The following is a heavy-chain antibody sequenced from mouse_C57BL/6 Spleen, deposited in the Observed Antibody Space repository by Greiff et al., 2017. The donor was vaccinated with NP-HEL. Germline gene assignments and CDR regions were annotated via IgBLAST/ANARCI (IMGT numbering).Heavy chain of an antibody. CDR1: GFTFSSYG. V-gene: IGHV5-6*01. CDR3: ARQGGYDYDDYFDY. CDR2: ISSGGSYT. D-gene: IGHD2-4*01. Sequence: EVMLVESGGDLVKPGGSLKLSCAASGFTFSSYGMSWVRQTPDKRLEWVATISSGGSYTYYPDRVKGRFTISRDNAKNTLYLQMSSLKSEDTAMYYCARQGGYDYDDYFDYWGQGTTLTVSS. J-gene: IGHJ2*01.